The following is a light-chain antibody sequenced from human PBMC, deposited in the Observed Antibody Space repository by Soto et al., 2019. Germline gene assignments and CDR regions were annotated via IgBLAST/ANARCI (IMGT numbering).Light chain of an antibody. V-gene: IGLV1-40*01. CDR2: GND. CDR1: SSNIGAGYD. J-gene: IGLJ1*01. Sequence: VLTQPPSVSGAPGQRVAISCTGSSSNIGAGYDVHWYQQLPGTAPKLLIYGNDNRPSGVPDRFSGSKSGASASLAITGLQADDEADYYCQSYDSRLSAFYVFGTGTKLTVL. CDR3: QSYDSRLSAFYV.